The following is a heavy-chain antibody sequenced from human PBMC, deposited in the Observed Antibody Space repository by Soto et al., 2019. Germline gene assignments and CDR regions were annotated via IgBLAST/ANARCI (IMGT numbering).Heavy chain of an antibody. J-gene: IGHJ6*03. CDR2: INAGNGNT. CDR1: GYTFTSYA. Sequence: ASVKVSCKASGYTFTSYAMHWVRQAPGQRLEWMGWINAGNGNTKYSQKFQGRVTITRDTSASTAYMELSSLRSEDTAVYYCARIPLRTRTEVKDPQGLVGYYYMDVWGKGTTVTVSS. CDR3: ARIPLRTRTEVKDPQGLVGYYYMDV. D-gene: IGHD1-1*01. V-gene: IGHV1-3*01.